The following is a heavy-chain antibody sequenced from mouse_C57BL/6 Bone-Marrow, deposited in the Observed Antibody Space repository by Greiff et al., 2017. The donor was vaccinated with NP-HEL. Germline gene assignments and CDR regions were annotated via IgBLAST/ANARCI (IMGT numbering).Heavy chain of an antibody. CDR1: GFTFSDYY. D-gene: IGHD1-1*01. Sequence: EVKLMESEGGLVQPGSSMKLSCTASGFTFSDYYMAWVRQVPEKGLEWVANINYDGSSTYYLDSLKSRFIISRDNAKNILYLQMSSLKSEDTATYYCARVGIYYYGSSHWYFDVWGTGTTVTVSS. CDR2: INYDGSST. V-gene: IGHV5-16*01. J-gene: IGHJ1*03. CDR3: ARVGIYYYGSSHWYFDV.